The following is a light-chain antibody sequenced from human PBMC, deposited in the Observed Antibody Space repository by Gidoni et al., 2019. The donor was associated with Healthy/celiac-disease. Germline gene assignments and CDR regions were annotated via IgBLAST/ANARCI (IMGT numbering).Light chain of an antibody. CDR2: GAS. V-gene: IGKV3D-15*01. Sequence: EIVMPSSPATLSVSPGERATLSCRASQSVSSNLAWYQQKPGQAPRLLIYGASTRATGIPARFSGSGSGTEFTLTISSLQSEDFAVYYCQQYNNWPPLTFGGGTKVEIK. CDR3: QQYNNWPPLT. CDR1: QSVSSN. J-gene: IGKJ4*01.